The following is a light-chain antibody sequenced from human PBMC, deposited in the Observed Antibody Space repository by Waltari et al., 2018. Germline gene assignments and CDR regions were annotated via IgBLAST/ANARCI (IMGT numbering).Light chain of an antibody. CDR2: GVS. J-gene: IGKJ3*01. Sequence: DIQMTQSPSSLSASVGDTVTITCRASQGISSHLNWFQQKPGKAPKLLIYGVSSLQSGVPSRFSGSGSGTEFTLTISSLQPEDFAAYYCLQHNSYPFTFGPETKLEIK. CDR3: LQHNSYPFT. V-gene: IGKV1-17*01. CDR1: QGISSH.